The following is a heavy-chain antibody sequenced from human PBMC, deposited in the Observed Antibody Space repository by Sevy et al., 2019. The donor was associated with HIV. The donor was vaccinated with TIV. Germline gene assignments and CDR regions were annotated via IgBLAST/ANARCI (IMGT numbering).Heavy chain of an antibody. J-gene: IGHJ4*02. CDR3: ARGRYSGYDYRVPFDY. V-gene: IGHV3-21*01. CDR2: ISSSSSYI. Sequence: GGSLRLSCAASGFTFSSYSMNWVRQAPGKGLEWVSSISSSSSYIYYADSVKGRFTISRDNAKNSLYLQMNSLRAEATAVYYCARGRYSGYDYRVPFDYWGQGTLVTVSS. CDR1: GFTFSSYS. D-gene: IGHD5-12*01.